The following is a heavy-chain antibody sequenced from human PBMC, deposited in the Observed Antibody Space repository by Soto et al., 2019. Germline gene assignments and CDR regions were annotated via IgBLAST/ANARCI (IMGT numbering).Heavy chain of an antibody. Sequence: GRSLRSSGTALGSAFPASRMNWCRQSPGKGLEGGSSIIYRSSYIYYADSVKGRFTISRQKGKNLLYLQMTRLRAEEAAVYYCARGSIGVAGVNGYYLQYWGQGTLVTVSS. V-gene: IGHV3-21*01. CDR3: ARGSIGVAGVNGYYLQY. CDR2: IIYRSSYI. J-gene: IGHJ4*02. D-gene: IGHD3-3*01. CDR1: GSAFPASR.